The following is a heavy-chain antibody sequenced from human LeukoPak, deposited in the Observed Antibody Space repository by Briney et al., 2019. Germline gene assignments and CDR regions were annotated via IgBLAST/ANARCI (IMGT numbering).Heavy chain of an antibody. D-gene: IGHD6-13*01. CDR3: ARDSSSWYTPDY. V-gene: IGHV1-2*02. CDR2: INPNSGGT. Sequence: ASVKVSCKASGYTFTGYYMHWVRQAPGQGLEWMGWINPNSGGTNYAQKFQGRVTMTRDTSNSTAYMELSRLRSDDTAVYYCARDSSSWYTPDYWGQGTLVTVSS. J-gene: IGHJ4*02. CDR1: GYTFTGYY.